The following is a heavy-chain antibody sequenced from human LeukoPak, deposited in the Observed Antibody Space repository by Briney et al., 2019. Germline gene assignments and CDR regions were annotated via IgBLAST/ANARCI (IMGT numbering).Heavy chain of an antibody. J-gene: IGHJ4*02. CDR3: ARDSRGVTTVVPFDY. D-gene: IGHD4-23*01. Sequence: ASVKVSCKASGGTFSSYTISWVRQAPGQGLEWMGRIIPILGIANYAQKFQGRVTITADKSKSTAYMELSSLRSEDTAVYYCARDSRGVTTVVPFDYWGQGTLVTVSS. CDR1: GGTFSSYT. V-gene: IGHV1-69*02. CDR2: IIPILGIA.